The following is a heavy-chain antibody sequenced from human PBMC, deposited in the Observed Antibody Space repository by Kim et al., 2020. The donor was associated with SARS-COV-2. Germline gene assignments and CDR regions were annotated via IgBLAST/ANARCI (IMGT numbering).Heavy chain of an antibody. J-gene: IGHJ3*02. CDR1: GFTFGDFA. Sequence: GGSLRLSCAASGFTFGDFAMHWVRQVPGKGLEWVSGLSWNSGVIGYEDSVKGRFTISRHNAENSLYLQMNSLRAEDTAFYYCAKDVVSSSFRAFHIWGQGTMVTVSS. V-gene: IGHV3-9*01. CDR3: AKDVVSSSFRAFHI. D-gene: IGHD6-6*01. CDR2: LSWNSGVI.